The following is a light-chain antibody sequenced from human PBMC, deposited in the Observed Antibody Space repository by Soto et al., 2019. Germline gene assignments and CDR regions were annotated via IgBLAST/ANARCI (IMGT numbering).Light chain of an antibody. J-gene: IGLJ2*01. Sequence: QSVLTQPPSVSGAPGQRVTISCTGSSSNIGAGYDVNWYQQLPGTAPKVLIYGNTNRPSGVPDRFSGSKSGTSASLAITGLQAEDGADYYCQSYDRSLSVVFGGGTHLTVL. V-gene: IGLV1-40*01. CDR3: QSYDRSLSVV. CDR1: SSNIGAGYD. CDR2: GNT.